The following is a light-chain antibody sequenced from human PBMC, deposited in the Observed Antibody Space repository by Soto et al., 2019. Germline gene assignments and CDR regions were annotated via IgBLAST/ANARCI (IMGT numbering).Light chain of an antibody. V-gene: IGLV2-18*02. CDR1: SSDVGKYDR. Sequence: QSALTQPPSVSGSPGQSVTISCTGTSSDVGKYDRVSWYQQPPGTAPKLIIYEVTNRPSGVPVRFSGSKSGNTASLTISGLQAEDEADYYCSSYTSTSRYGFGAGTKVTVL. CDR2: EVT. J-gene: IGLJ1*01. CDR3: SSYTSTSRYG.